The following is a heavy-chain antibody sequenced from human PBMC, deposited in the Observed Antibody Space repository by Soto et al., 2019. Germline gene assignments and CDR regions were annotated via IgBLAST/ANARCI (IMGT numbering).Heavy chain of an antibody. Sequence: GGSLMLSCAASGFTFSDYYMSWIRQAPGRGLEWLSYIGSSGVSIYYADSLKGRFTISRDNAKRSLYLQMNSLRAEDTAVYYCAREKHDSSGLFGYWGQGTLVTVS. D-gene: IGHD3-22*01. CDR3: AREKHDSSGLFGY. CDR1: GFTFSDYY. CDR2: IGSSGVSI. V-gene: IGHV3-11*01. J-gene: IGHJ4*02.